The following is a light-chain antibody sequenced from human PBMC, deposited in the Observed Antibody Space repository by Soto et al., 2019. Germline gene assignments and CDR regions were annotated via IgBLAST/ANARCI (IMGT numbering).Light chain of an antibody. Sequence: EIVLTQSPGTLSLSPGERATLSCRASQSVSSSYLAWYQQKPGQAPRPLIYGASSRATGIPDRFSGSGSGTDFTLTISSLQPEDLAVYYCQQYGSSPYTFGQGTKLEIK. CDR3: QQYGSSPYT. V-gene: IGKV3-20*01. J-gene: IGKJ2*01. CDR1: QSVSSSY. CDR2: GAS.